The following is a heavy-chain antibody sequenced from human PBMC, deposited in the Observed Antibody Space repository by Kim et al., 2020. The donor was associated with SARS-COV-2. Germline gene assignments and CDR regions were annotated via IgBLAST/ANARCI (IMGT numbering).Heavy chain of an antibody. J-gene: IGHJ5*02. CDR3: ARDGSGSYNWFDP. V-gene: IGHV1-3*01. CDR1: GYTFTSYA. Sequence: ASVKVSCKASGYTFTSYAMHWVRQALGQRLEWMGWINAGNGNTKYSQKFQGRVTITRDTSASTAYMELSSLRSEDTAVYYCARDGSGSYNWFDPWGQGTLVTVSS. D-gene: IGHD3-10*01. CDR2: INAGNGNT.